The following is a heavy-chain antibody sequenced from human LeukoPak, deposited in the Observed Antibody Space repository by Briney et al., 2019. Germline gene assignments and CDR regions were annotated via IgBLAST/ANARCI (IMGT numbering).Heavy chain of an antibody. D-gene: IGHD3-10*01. V-gene: IGHV4-34*01. CDR2: INHSGST. J-gene: IGHJ6*04. CDR3: ARGHYYGSGSYYHEGYYYGMDV. CDR1: GGSFSGYY. Sequence: SETLSLTCAVYGGSFSGYYWSWIRQPPGKGLEWIGEINHSGSTNYNPSLKSRVTISVDTSKNQFSLKLRSVTAADTAVYYCARGHYYGSGSYYHEGYYYGMDVWGKGTTVTVSS.